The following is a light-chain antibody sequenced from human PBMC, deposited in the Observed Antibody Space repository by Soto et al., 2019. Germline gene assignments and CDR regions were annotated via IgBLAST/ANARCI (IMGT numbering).Light chain of an antibody. CDR1: SSDVGGYDF. Sequence: QSVLTQPASVSGSPGQSITISCTGTSSDVGGYDFVSWYQQHPAKAPRLIISEVTNRPSGVSYRFSGSKSGNTASLTISGLQAEDEADYFCSSFTSRDTLVFGGGTKVTVL. V-gene: IGLV2-14*01. CDR2: EVT. J-gene: IGLJ2*01. CDR3: SSFTSRDTLV.